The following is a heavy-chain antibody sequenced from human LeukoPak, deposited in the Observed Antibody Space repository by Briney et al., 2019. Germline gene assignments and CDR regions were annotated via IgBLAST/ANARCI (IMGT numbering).Heavy chain of an antibody. J-gene: IGHJ4*02. V-gene: IGHV3-11*01. D-gene: IGHD5-18*01. Sequence: GGSLRLSCAAYGFTFSDYYMSWIRQDPGKGLARVSYISSSGITIYYADSVEGRFTISRDNAKNSLYLQMNSLRAEDTAVYYCARVDTAMANYWGQGTLVTVSS. CDR3: ARVDTAMANY. CDR2: ISSSGITI. CDR1: GFTFSDYY.